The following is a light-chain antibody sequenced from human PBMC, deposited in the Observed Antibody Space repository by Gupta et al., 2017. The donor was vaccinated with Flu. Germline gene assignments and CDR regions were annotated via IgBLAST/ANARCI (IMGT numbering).Light chain of an antibody. CDR1: NVGRER. J-gene: IGLJ1*01. V-gene: IGLV3-21*02. Sequence: SSVLTQAPSVSVAPGQTARITCDGNNVGRERVHWYQQKSGQAPVVVVYDDKIRPSGISERFSGSKSGTTATLTINRVAVGDEGDYYCQLWDTTTDHRVFGTGTRVSVL. CDR2: DDK. CDR3: QLWDTTTDHRV.